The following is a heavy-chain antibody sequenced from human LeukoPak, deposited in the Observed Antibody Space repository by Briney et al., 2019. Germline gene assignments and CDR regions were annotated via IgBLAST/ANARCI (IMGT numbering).Heavy chain of an antibody. CDR1: GYSISSGYY. CDR3: TRRRFHYYDSSGYYSRPQRAFDI. Sequence: SETLSLTCTVSGYSISSGYYWGWIRQPPGKGLEWIGSIYHSGSTYYNPSLKSRVTISVDTSKNQFSLKLSSVTAADTALYYCTRRRFHYYDSSGYYSRPQRAFDIWGRGTMVTVSS. J-gene: IGHJ3*02. V-gene: IGHV4-38-2*02. CDR2: IYHSGST. D-gene: IGHD3-22*01.